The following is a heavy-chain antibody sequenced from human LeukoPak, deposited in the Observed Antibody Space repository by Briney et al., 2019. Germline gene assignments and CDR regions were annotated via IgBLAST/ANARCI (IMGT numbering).Heavy chain of an antibody. J-gene: IGHJ4*02. V-gene: IGHV3-48*02. CDR2: ITTSSSTM. CDR1: GFSFSTSN. Sequence: GGSLRLSCAASGFSFSTSNMNWVRQAPGKGLEWLSYITTSSSTMNYADSVRSRFTISRDNAKNSLYLQMDSLREDDTAVYYCARSEGPLDYWGQGTLVTVSS. CDR3: ARSEGPLDY.